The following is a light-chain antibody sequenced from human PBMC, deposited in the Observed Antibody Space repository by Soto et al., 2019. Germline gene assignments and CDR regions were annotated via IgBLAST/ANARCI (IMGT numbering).Light chain of an antibody. CDR2: EVS. V-gene: IGKV2-30*02. J-gene: IGKJ1*01. CDR3: MQGTHWPWT. Sequence: DVVMTQSPLSLPVTLGQPASISCRSSQSLIHSDGSTYLSWFQQRPGQSPRRLIYEVSDRDSGVXDXXGGSGSGTDFTLTISRVEAEDVGVYYCMQGTHWPWTFGQGTEVEIK. CDR1: QSLIHSDGSTY.